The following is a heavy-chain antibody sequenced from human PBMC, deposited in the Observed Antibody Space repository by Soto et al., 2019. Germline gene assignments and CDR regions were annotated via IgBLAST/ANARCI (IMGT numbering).Heavy chain of an antibody. D-gene: IGHD3-3*01. CDR2: ISSSSSYI. CDR1: GFTFSSYS. V-gene: IGHV3-21*04. CDR3: ASHYDMWSGYLSPVDY. J-gene: IGHJ4*02. Sequence: GGSLRLSCAASGFTFSSYSMNWVRQAPGKGLEWVSSISSSSSYIYYADSVKGRFTISRDNAKNSLYLQMNSLRDEDTAVYYCASHYDMWSGYLSPVDYWGQGTLVTVSS.